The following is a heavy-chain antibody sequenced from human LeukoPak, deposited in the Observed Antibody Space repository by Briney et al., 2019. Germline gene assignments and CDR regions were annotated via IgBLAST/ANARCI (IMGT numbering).Heavy chain of an antibody. Sequence: ASVKVSCKASGYTFTNFHINWVRQAPGQGLEWMGWINPNSGGTNYAQKFQGRVTMTRDTSISTAYMELSRLRSDDTAVYYCARDRAVVVVAASYAFDIWGQGTMVTVSS. D-gene: IGHD2-15*01. CDR3: ARDRAVVVVAASYAFDI. V-gene: IGHV1-2*02. CDR2: INPNSGGT. CDR1: GYTFTNFH. J-gene: IGHJ3*02.